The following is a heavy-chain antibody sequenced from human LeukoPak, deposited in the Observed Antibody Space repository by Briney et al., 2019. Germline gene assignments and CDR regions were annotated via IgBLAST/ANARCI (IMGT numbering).Heavy chain of an antibody. CDR3: ARAMATLTPIDY. CDR2: ISAYNGNT. D-gene: IGHD5-24*01. CDR1: GYTFTNYG. J-gene: IGHJ4*02. Sequence: ASVKVSCKTSGYTFTNYGVSWVRQAPGQGLEWMGWISAYNGNTNYAQKPQGRVTMTTDTSTSTAYMELRSLRSDDTAVYYCARAMATLTPIDYWGQGTLVTVSS. V-gene: IGHV1-18*01.